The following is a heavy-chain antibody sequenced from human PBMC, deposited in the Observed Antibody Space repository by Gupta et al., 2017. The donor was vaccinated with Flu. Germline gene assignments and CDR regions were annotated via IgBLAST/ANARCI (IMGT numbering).Heavy chain of an antibody. D-gene: IGHD3-10*01. CDR3: AKDCTYGTGNRGDH. Sequence: GMHGGRQAPGKGLEWVALIRYDGKTEHYADSVKGRLTISRDNSKNTLYLQMNSLRVKDTAVYYWAKDCTYGTGNRGDHWGQGTLVTV. CDR2: IRYDGKTE. V-gene: IGHV3-30*02. CDR1: G. J-gene: IGHJ1*01.